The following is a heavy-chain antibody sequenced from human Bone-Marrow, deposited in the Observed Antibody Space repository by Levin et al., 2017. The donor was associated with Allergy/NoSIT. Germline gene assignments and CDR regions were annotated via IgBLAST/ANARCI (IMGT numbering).Heavy chain of an antibody. CDR2: VSWNSGTI. J-gene: IGHJ6*02. D-gene: IGHD4-23*01. V-gene: IGHV3-9*01. CDR3: ARHKDYGGNGYYYYGMDV. CDR1: GFTFTDYA. Sequence: PGGSLRLSCAASGFTFTDYAIHWIRQAPGRGLEWVSGVSWNSGTIGYADSVKGRFTISRDNAKNSLYLQMNSLRTEDTALYFCARHKDYGGNGYYYYGMDVWGQGTTLTVSS.